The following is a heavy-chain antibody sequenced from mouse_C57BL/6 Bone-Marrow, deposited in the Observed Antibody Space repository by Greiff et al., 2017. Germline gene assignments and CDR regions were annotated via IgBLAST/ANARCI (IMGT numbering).Heavy chain of an antibody. Sequence: EVKLVESGPVLVKPGASVKMSCKASGYTFTDYYMNWVKQSHGKSLEWIGVINPYNGGTSYNQKFKGKATLTVEKSSSTAYMELNSRTSEDSAVYYCARGRDGSSAWFAYWGQGTLVTVSA. V-gene: IGHV1-19*01. D-gene: IGHD1-1*01. CDR1: GYTFTDYY. J-gene: IGHJ3*01. CDR2: INPYNGGT. CDR3: ARGRDGSSAWFAY.